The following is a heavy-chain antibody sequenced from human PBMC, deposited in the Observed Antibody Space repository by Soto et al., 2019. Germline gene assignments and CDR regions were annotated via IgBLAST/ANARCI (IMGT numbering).Heavy chain of an antibody. CDR2: IIPIFGTA. Sequence: QVQLVQSGAEVKKPGSSVKVSCKASGGTFSSYAISWVRQAPGQGLEWMGGIIPIFGTANYAQKFQGRVTITADESTSTAYMELSSLRSEATAVYYCARSYCSGGSCYSAYYYGMDVWGQGTTVTVSS. CDR3: ARSYCSGGSCYSAYYYGMDV. V-gene: IGHV1-69*01. J-gene: IGHJ6*02. D-gene: IGHD2-15*01. CDR1: GGTFSSYA.